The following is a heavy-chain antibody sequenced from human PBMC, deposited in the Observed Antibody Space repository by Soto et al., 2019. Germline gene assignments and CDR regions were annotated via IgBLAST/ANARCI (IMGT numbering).Heavy chain of an antibody. Sequence: EVQLVDSGGGLVQPGGSLRLSCAGSGFTFSDYYIDWVRQAPGKELEWVGRSSDKGNRYSTDYAASVKGTFTVSRDASKNSLYLQMHRLKTEDTALYYCTRSITGTTASDYWCQGTLVTV. V-gene: IGHV3-72*01. CDR3: TRSITGTTASDY. CDR2: SSDKGNRYST. J-gene: IGHJ4*02. CDR1: GFTFSDYY. D-gene: IGHD1-7*01.